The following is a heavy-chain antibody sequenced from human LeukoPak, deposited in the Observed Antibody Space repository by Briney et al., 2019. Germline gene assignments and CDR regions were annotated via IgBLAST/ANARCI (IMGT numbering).Heavy chain of an antibody. D-gene: IGHD3-16*02. J-gene: IGHJ4*02. CDR3: AKDLKMGAIVPEFDY. CDR2: ISNSGDST. CDR1: KFTFSTYA. Sequence: GGSMRLSCPASKFTFSTYAMSWVRQPPGRGLEWVSRISNSGDSTYYADSVKARFTNSRDNSKSTLFLQMHSLRAEDTAVYYCAKDLKMGAIVPEFDYWGQGTLVTVSS. V-gene: IGHV3-23*01.